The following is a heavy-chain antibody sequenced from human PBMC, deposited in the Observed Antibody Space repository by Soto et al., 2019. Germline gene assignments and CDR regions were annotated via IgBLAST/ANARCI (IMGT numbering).Heavy chain of an antibody. V-gene: IGHV4-34*01. CDR3: ARDLAVTTRMYGWFDP. Sequence: PSETLSLTCAVYGGSGGSFSGYYWSWIRQPPGKGLEWIGEINHSGSTNYNPSLKSRVTISVDTSKYQFSLKLSSVTAADTAVYYCARDLAVTTRMYGWFDPWGQGTLVTVSS. D-gene: IGHD4-4*01. CDR2: INHSGST. J-gene: IGHJ5*02. CDR1: GGSGGSFSGYY.